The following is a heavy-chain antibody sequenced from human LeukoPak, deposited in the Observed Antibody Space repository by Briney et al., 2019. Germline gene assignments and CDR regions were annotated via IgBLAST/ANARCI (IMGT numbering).Heavy chain of an antibody. CDR2: INPNSGGT. D-gene: IGHD2-2*01. CDR3: ARGGDIVVVPAAMDVDY. V-gene: IGHV1-2*04. J-gene: IGHJ4*02. CDR1: GYTLTELS. Sequence: GASVKVSCKVSGYTLTELSMHWVRQAPGQGLEWMGWINPNSGGTNYAQKFQGWVTMTRDTSISTAYMELSRLRSDDTAVYYCARGGDIVVVPAAMDVDYWGQGTLVTVSS.